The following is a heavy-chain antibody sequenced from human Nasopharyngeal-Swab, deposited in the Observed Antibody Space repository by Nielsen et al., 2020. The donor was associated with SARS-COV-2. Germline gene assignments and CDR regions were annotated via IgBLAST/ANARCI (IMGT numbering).Heavy chain of an antibody. V-gene: IGHV1-69*01. CDR3: ARGEGPLGYFDY. J-gene: IGHJ4*02. Sequence: WVRHEAGLGLEWMGGIIPIFGTANYAQKFQGRVTITADESTSTAYMELSSLRSEDTAVYYCARGEGPLGYFDYWGQGTLVTVSS. D-gene: IGHD6-13*01. CDR2: IIPIFGTA.